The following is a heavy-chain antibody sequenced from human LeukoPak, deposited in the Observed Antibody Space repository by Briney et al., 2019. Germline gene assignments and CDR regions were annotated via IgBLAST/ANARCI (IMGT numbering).Heavy chain of an antibody. CDR3: ATAEWESFYFAS. CDR1: GASVTGGGYY. J-gene: IGHJ4*02. D-gene: IGHD1-26*01. V-gene: IGHV4-31*03. CDR2: SSYSGGA. Sequence: SETLSLTCTVSGASVTGGGYYWSWIRQHPGKGLEWIGFSSYSGGAYYNPSLMGRITISVDRSQNQFSLKMIDLTAADTAVYSCATAEWESFYFASWGQGALVAVSS.